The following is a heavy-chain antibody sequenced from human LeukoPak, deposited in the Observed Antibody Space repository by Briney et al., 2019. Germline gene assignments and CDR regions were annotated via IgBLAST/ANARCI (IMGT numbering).Heavy chain of an antibody. CDR3: ARDPYDRALDP. D-gene: IGHD2-8*01. V-gene: IGHV1-69*04. CDR1: GGTFSSYA. Sequence: ASMKVSCKASGGTFSSYAISWVRQAPGQGLEWMGRIIPILGIANYAQKFQGRVTITADKSTSTAYMELSSLRSDDTAVYYCARDPYDRALDPWGQGTLVTVSS. J-gene: IGHJ5*02. CDR2: IIPILGIA.